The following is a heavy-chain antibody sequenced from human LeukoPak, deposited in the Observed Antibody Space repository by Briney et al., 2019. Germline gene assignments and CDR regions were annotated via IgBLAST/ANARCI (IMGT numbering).Heavy chain of an antibody. V-gene: IGHV3-7*01. CDR3: ARVGDVDIVATILDY. D-gene: IGHD5-12*01. Sequence: GGSLRLSCAASGFTFSRYWMSWVRQAPGKGLEWVANIKQDGSEKYYVDSVKGRFTISRDNAKNSLYLQMNSLRAEDTAVYYCARVGDVDIVATILDYWGQGTLVTVFS. CDR2: IKQDGSEK. CDR1: GFTFSRYW. J-gene: IGHJ4*02.